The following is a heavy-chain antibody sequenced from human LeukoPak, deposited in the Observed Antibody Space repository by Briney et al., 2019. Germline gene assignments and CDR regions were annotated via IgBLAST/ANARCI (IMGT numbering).Heavy chain of an antibody. D-gene: IGHD4-23*01. J-gene: IGHJ4*02. Sequence: SGPALLQPTPTLTLTCTFSGFSPGTSGMCVSWIPQPPVKALEWLARIDWDDDKYYSTSLKTRLTISKDTSKNQVVLTMTNMDTVDTATYYCARTVVTPSNRFDYWGQGTLVTVSS. CDR3: ARTVVTPSNRFDY. CDR1: GFSPGTSGMC. CDR2: IDWDDDK. V-gene: IGHV2-70*11.